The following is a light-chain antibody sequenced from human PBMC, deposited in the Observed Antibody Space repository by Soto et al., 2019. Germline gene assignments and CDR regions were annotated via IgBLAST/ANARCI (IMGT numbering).Light chain of an antibody. J-gene: IGLJ1*01. CDR2: EVS. V-gene: IGLV2-14*01. CDR3: SSYTSSSTYV. Sequence: QSALTQPASVSGSPGQSITISCTGTSSDVGGYNYVSWYQQHPGKAPKLMIYEVSNRPSGLSNRFSGSKSGNTASLTISGLQAEDEADYYGSSYTSSSTYVLGTATKLTVL. CDR1: SSDVGGYNY.